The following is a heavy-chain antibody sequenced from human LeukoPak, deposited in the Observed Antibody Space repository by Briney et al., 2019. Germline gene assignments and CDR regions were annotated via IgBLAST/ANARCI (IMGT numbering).Heavy chain of an antibody. Sequence: GASVKVSCKASGYTFTSYGVSWMRPAPGQGLEWMGWISSYNGNTNYAQNLQGRVTMTTDTSTSTAYMELRSLRSDDTAVYYCARDRGVLYYYDSSGYADYWGQGTLVTVSS. D-gene: IGHD3-22*01. CDR2: ISSYNGNT. J-gene: IGHJ4*02. CDR1: GYTFTSYG. CDR3: ARDRGVLYYYDSSGYADY. V-gene: IGHV1-18*01.